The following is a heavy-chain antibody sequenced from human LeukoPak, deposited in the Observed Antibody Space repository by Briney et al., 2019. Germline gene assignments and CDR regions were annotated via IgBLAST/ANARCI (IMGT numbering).Heavy chain of an antibody. Sequence: GGSLRLSCTASGFTFDDYAMHWVRQAPGKGLEWVSGISWNSGSIGYADSVKGRFTISRDNAKNSLYLQMNSLRAEDTALYYCAKDIWTYYGSGSYMDVWGKGTTVTISS. CDR2: ISWNSGSI. V-gene: IGHV3-9*01. CDR1: GFTFDDYA. D-gene: IGHD3-10*01. J-gene: IGHJ6*03. CDR3: AKDIWTYYGSGSYMDV.